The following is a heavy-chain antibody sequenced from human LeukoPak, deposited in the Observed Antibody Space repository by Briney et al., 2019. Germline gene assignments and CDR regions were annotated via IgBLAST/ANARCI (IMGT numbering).Heavy chain of an antibody. V-gene: IGHV3-21*01. J-gene: IGHJ4*02. Sequence: PGGSLRLSCAASGFTFSSYTMNWVRQAPGKGLEWVSSISGGSTYTFYADSVMGRFTISRDNAKNSLYLHMSSLRAEDTAVYYCARGRDLYRDYWGQGILVTVSS. CDR3: ARGRDLYRDY. CDR1: GFTFSSYT. CDR2: ISGGSTYT. D-gene: IGHD5-12*01.